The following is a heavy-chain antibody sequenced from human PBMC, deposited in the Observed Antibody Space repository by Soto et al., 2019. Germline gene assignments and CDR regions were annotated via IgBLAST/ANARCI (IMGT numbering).Heavy chain of an antibody. D-gene: IGHD1-26*01. V-gene: IGHV3-30-3*01. J-gene: IGHJ4*02. CDR3: ARAPSGSYPEFDY. Sequence: PGGSLRLSCAASGFIFSSYTMHWVRQAPGKGLEWVGVITYDGSNQYYADSVKGRFTISRDNSRNMLFLQMNSLRPDGTAVYYCARAPSGSYPEFDYWGQGTLVTVSS. CDR2: ITYDGSNQ. CDR1: GFIFSSYT.